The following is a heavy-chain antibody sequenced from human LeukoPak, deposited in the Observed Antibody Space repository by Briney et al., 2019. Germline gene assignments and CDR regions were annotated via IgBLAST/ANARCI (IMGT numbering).Heavy chain of an antibody. CDR2: ISYDGSNK. V-gene: IGHV3-30*03. CDR3: ARDLEEYCSGGSCSLFDQ. CDR1: GFTFSSYG. Sequence: GGSLRLSCAASGFTFSSYGMHWVRQAPGKGLEWVAVISYDGSNKYYADSVKGRFTISRDNSKNTLYLQMNSLRAEDMAVYYCARDLEEYCSGGSCSLFDQWGQGTLVTVSS. J-gene: IGHJ4*02. D-gene: IGHD2-15*01.